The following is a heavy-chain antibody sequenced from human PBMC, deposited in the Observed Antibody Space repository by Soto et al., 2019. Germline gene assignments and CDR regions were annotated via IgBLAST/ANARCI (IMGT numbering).Heavy chain of an antibody. CDR3: ARGCQLPSLGSYYYYGMDV. CDR2: IIPIFGTA. J-gene: IGHJ6*02. CDR1: GGTFSSYA. Sequence: QVQLVQSGAEVKKPGSSVKVSCKASGGTFSSYAIGWVRQAPGQGLEWMGGIIPIFGTANYAQKFQGRVTITADESTSTAYMELSSLRSEDTAVYYCARGCQLPSLGSYYYYGMDVWGQGTTVTVSS. D-gene: IGHD1-7*01. V-gene: IGHV1-69*01.